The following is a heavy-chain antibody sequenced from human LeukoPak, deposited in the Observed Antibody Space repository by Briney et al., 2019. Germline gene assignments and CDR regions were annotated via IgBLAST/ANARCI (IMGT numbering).Heavy chain of an antibody. Sequence: GGSLRLFCAASGFTFSSYWMSWVRQAPGKGLEWVANIKQDGSEKYYVDSVKGRFTISRDNAKNSLYLQMNSLRAEDTAVYYCARESWGIAAAGTRVIFEDYWSQGTLVTVSS. CDR1: GFTFSSYW. CDR3: ARESWGIAAAGTRVIFEDY. J-gene: IGHJ4*02. CDR2: IKQDGSEK. V-gene: IGHV3-7*01. D-gene: IGHD6-13*01.